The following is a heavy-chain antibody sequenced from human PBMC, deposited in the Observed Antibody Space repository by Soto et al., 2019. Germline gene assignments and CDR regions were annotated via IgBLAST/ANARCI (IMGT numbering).Heavy chain of an antibody. D-gene: IGHD3-16*01. CDR3: AKDALQSGTWGYYFDY. CDR2: ISGSGGSP. V-gene: IGHV3-23*01. J-gene: IGHJ4*02. CDR1: GFTFSSHP. Sequence: GGSLRLSCLASGFTFSSHPMTWVRQAPGKGLEWVSTISGSGGSPHYADSVKGRFTISRDNSKNTLYLQMNSLSAEDSAVYYCAKDALQSGTWGYYFDYWGQGALVTVSS.